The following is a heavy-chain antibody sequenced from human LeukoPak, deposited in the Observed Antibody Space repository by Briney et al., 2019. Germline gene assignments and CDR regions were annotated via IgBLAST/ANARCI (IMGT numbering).Heavy chain of an antibody. J-gene: IGHJ5*02. CDR3: AKIDQGP. V-gene: IGHV3-30*18. CDR1: GFTFSSYG. CDR2: ISYDGSNK. Sequence: GGSLRLSCAASGFTFSSYGMHWVRQAPGKGLEWVAVISYDGSNKYYADSVKGRFTISRDNSKNTLYLQMNSLRAEDTAVYYCAKIDQGPWGQGTLVTVSS.